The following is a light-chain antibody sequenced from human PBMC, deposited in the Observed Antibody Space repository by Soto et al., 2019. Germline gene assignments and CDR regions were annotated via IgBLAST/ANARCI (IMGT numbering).Light chain of an antibody. V-gene: IGLV4-60*03. CDR1: SGHSDYA. CDR3: ETWNSYTRV. Sequence: QPVLTQSSSASASLGSSVKLTCTLSSGHSDYAIAWHQQQPGKAPRYLMKIEGSGTYNKGSGVPDRFSGSSSGADRYLSISNLQSEDEADYYCETWNSYTRVFGTGTKLTVL. J-gene: IGLJ1*01. CDR2: IEGSGTY.